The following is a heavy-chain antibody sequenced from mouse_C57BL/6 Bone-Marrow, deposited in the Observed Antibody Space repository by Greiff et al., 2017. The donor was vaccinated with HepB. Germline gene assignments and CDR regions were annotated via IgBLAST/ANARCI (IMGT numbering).Heavy chain of an antibody. CDR1: GYSITSGYY. CDR3: ARRPRDV. J-gene: IGHJ1*03. CDR2: ISYDGSN. Sequence: DVQLQESGPGLVKPSQSLSLTCSVTGYSITSGYYWNWIRQFPGNKLEWMGYISYDGSNNYNPSLKNRISITRDTSKNQFFLKLNSVTTEDTATYYCARRPRDVWGTGTTVTVSS. V-gene: IGHV3-6*01.